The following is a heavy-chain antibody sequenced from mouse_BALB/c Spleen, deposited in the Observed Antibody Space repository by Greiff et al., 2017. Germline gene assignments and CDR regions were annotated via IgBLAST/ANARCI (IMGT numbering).Heavy chain of an antibody. V-gene: IGHV1S132*01. CDR3: ERDEYGNYADY. Sequence: VQLQHSGAELVKPGASVKLSCKTSGYTFTSYWIQWVKQRPGQGLGWIGEIFPGNGTTYYKEKFKGKATLTIDTTSSTANMQLSSLTSEDSAVDNSERDEYGNYADYWGQGTTLTVSS. J-gene: IGHJ2*01. CDR2: IFPGNGTT. CDR1: GYTFTSYW. D-gene: IGHD2-10*02.